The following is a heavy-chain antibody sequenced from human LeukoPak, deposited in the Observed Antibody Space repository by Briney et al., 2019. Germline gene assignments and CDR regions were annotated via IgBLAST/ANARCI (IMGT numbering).Heavy chain of an antibody. Sequence: ASVKVSCKASGYTFTGYSMHWVRQAPGQGLEWMGWINPNSGGTNYAQKFQGRVTMTRDTSISTAYMELSRLRSDDTAVYYCASTGYSSSRSAWFDPWGQGTLVTVSS. D-gene: IGHD6-13*01. CDR3: ASTGYSSSRSAWFDP. V-gene: IGHV1-2*02. CDR1: GYTFTGYS. J-gene: IGHJ5*02. CDR2: INPNSGGT.